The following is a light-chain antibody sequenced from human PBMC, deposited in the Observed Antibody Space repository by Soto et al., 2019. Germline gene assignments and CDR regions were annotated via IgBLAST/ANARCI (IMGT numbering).Light chain of an antibody. Sequence: QSVLTQPAPVSGYLGQSITISCTGTSSDVGGYNYVSWYQHHPGRAPKLLIYEVNIRPSGVSSHFSGSKSGNTASLTIAGLQAEDEADYYCSSYTDTSTFVFGTGTRSPS. J-gene: IGLJ1*01. CDR2: EVN. CDR3: SSYTDTSTFV. V-gene: IGLV2-14*01. CDR1: SSDVGGYNY.